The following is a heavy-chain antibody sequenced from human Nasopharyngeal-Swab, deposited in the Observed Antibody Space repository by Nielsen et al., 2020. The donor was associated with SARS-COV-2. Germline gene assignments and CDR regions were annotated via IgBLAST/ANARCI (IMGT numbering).Heavy chain of an antibody. J-gene: IGHJ4*02. Sequence: ASVNVSCKASGYTFSSYVISWVRQAPGQGLEWMGWISGYNGDTNYVQKLQGRVTMTTDRSTSTAYMELRSLTSDDAAVYYCARDFGNGTPYYLDYWGQGTLVTVSS. CDR3: ARDFGNGTPYYLDY. CDR2: ISGYNGDT. D-gene: IGHD2-8*01. V-gene: IGHV1-18*01. CDR1: GYTFSSYV.